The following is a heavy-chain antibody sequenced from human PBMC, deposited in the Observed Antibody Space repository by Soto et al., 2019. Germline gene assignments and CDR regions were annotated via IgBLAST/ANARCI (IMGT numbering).Heavy chain of an antibody. J-gene: IGHJ4*02. V-gene: IGHV1-2*02. CDR3: ARDHVLAGYESSGYYDF. CDR2: INPNNGGT. Sequence: QVQLVQSGAEVKKPGASVRVSCKASGYTFTGYYIHWVRQAPGQGLEWMGWINPNNGGTNYAQQFQGRVTMTRDTSISTAYLDLRSLRSDDTAVYYCARDHVLAGYESSGYYDFWGQGTLVTVSS. CDR1: GYTFTGYY. D-gene: IGHD3-22*01.